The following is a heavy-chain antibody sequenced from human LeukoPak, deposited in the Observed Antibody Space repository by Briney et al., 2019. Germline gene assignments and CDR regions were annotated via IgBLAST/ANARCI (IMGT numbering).Heavy chain of an antibody. CDR2: ISSSSSYI. CDR3: ARGAKGSYPDY. Sequence: SGGSLRLSCAASGFTFSSYAMSWVRQAPGKGLEWVSSISSSSSYIYYADSVKGRFTISRDNAKNSLYLQMNSLRAEDTAVYYCARGAKGSYPDYWGQGTLVTVSS. D-gene: IGHD1-26*01. CDR1: GFTFSSYA. J-gene: IGHJ4*02. V-gene: IGHV3-21*01.